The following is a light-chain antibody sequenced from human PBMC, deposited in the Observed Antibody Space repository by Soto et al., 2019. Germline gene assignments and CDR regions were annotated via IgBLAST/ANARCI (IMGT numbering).Light chain of an antibody. V-gene: IGKV3-15*01. CDR3: QQYNNWPWT. CDR1: QSVSSN. J-gene: IGKJ1*01. Sequence: EIVLTKSPAAHSVSPGERASLSXRASQSVSSNLAWYQQKPGQAPRLLIYGASTRATGIPARFSGSGSGTEFTLTISSLQSEDFAVYYCQQYNNWPWTFGQGTKVDIK. CDR2: GAS.